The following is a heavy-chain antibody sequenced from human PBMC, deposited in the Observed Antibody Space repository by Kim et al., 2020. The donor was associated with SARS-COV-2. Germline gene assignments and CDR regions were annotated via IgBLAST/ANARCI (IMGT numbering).Heavy chain of an antibody. D-gene: IGHD3-22*01. CDR3: TSEYYYDSIGYRYSNHYYYSMDV. Sequence: GGSLRLSCAASGFTFSNAWMSWVRQAPGKGLEWVGRIKSKTDGGTTDYAAPVKGRFTISRDDSKNTLYLQMNSLKTEDTAVYYCTSEYYYDSIGYRYSNHYYYSMDVGGQGTTVTVSS. CDR1: GFTFSNAW. CDR2: IKSKTDGGTT. J-gene: IGHJ6*02. V-gene: IGHV3-15*01.